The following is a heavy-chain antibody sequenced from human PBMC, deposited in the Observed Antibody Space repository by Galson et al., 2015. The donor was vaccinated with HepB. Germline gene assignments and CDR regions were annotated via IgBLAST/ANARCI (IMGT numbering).Heavy chain of an antibody. D-gene: IGHD2-8*01. Sequence: SLRLSCAASGFTFSNYAMHWVRQAPGKGLEWVAVISYDGSYEYHADSVKGRSTISRDNSKNTLYLQMSSLRADDTAVYYCVRDGIVLMVYDKLQYWGQGTLVTVSS. J-gene: IGHJ4*02. CDR3: VRDGIVLMVYDKLQY. V-gene: IGHV3-30*04. CDR2: ISYDGSYE. CDR1: GFTFSNYA.